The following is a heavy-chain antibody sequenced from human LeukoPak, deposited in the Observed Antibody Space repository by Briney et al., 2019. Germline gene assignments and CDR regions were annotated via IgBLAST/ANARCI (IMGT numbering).Heavy chain of an antibody. CDR2: INHSGST. D-gene: IGHD2/OR15-2a*01. CDR1: GASISSSY. J-gene: IGHJ4*02. Sequence: PSETLSLTCTVSGASISSSYCTWIRQPPGKGLEWIGEINHSGSTYYNPSLKSRVTISVDTSKNQFPLKLISVTAADTAVYYCARNFQYFDLPDYWGQGTLVTVSS. CDR3: ARNFQYFDLPDY. V-gene: IGHV4-34*01.